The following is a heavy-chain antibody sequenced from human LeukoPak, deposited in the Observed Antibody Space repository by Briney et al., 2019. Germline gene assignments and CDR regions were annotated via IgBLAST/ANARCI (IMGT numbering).Heavy chain of an antibody. CDR3: VRDLYSQY. Sequence: PGGSLRHSCSASGFTFSAHWMSWVRQAPGKGLEWVANIKEDGSEKYYVDSVKGRFTISRDIAKNSLYLQMNSLRAEDTAVYYCVRDLYSQYWGQGTLVTVSS. V-gene: IGHV3-7*01. CDR1: GFTFSAHW. J-gene: IGHJ4*02. CDR2: IKEDGSEK. D-gene: IGHD2-21*01.